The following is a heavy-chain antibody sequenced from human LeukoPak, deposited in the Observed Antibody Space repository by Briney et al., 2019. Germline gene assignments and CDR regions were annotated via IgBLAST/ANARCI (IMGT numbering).Heavy chain of an antibody. Sequence: PGGSLRLSCAASGFTSSSFAMSWVRQAPGKGLEWLSVITGSGYDTNSAGSVKGRFTISRDNSKNTLYLQMNNLRAEDTAVYYCAKNLRVSSHYGIDYWGQGTLVTVSS. V-gene: IGHV3-23*01. CDR3: AKNLRVSSHYGIDY. CDR1: GFTSSSFA. CDR2: ITGSGYDT. D-gene: IGHD4-17*01. J-gene: IGHJ4*02.